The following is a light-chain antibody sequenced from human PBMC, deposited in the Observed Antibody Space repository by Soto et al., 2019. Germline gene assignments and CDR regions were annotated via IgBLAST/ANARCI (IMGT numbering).Light chain of an antibody. Sequence: IVMTQSPATLSVSPGERATLSRRASQSVNSNLHWYRQKPGQAPRLLISDASTRATGVPARFSSSRTGTEFTLTISSLQPEDSGIYCCQQYNFLPPLTFGGGTKVEIK. CDR2: DAS. J-gene: IGKJ4*01. V-gene: IGKV3-15*01. CDR3: QQYNFLPPLT. CDR1: QSVNSN.